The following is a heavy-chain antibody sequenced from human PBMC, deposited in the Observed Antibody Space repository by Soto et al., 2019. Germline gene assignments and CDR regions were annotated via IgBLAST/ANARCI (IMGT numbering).Heavy chain of an antibody. D-gene: IGHD3-16*01. CDR3: SRVWGALAPIAGGFGP. Sequence: QVQLQESGPGLVKPSGTLSLTCAVSNGSITSGNWWSWVRQPPGKGLEWIGDIYQTGSTNYNPSLRSRVIISVDKSKNNLSLSLSSVPAADTAVYFCSRVWGALAPIAGGFGPWGRGVLVTVSS. CDR2: IYQTGST. V-gene: IGHV4-4*02. CDR1: NGSITSGNW. J-gene: IGHJ5*02.